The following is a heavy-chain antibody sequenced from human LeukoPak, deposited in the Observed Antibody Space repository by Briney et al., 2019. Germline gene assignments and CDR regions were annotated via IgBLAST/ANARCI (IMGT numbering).Heavy chain of an antibody. CDR1: GGSISSYY. CDR2: IYYSGST. CDR3: ARERSGSGSYHSPFDY. Sequence: SETLSLTCTVSGGSISSYYWSWIRQPPGKGLEWIGYIYYSGSTNYNPSLKSRVTISVDTSKNQFSLKLSSVTAADTAVYYCARERSGSGSYHSPFDYWGQGTLVTVSS. V-gene: IGHV4-59*12. D-gene: IGHD3-10*01. J-gene: IGHJ4*02.